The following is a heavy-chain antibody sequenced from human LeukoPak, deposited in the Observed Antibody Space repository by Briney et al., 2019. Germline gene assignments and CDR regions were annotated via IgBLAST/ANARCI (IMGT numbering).Heavy chain of an antibody. CDR3: ARQGYDFWSGYSQEVPFRYYFDY. Sequence: GASVKISCKASGYTFTGYYVHWVRQAPGQGLEWMGWINSNSGGTKYAQKFQGRVTMIRDTSISTAYMELSSLRSEDTAVYYCARQGYDFWSGYSQEVPFRYYFDYWGQGTLVTVSS. J-gene: IGHJ4*02. D-gene: IGHD3-3*01. V-gene: IGHV1-2*02. CDR2: INSNSGGT. CDR1: GYTFTGYY.